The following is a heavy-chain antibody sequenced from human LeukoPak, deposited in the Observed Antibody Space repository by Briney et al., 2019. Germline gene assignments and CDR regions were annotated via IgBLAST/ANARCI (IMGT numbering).Heavy chain of an antibody. CDR2: INHSGST. J-gene: IGHJ4*02. Sequence: SETLSLTCGVRGGSFSDYYWSWIRQSPGVGLEWIGEINHSGSTNYNPSLKSRVTISVDTPKNQFSLKLSSLTAADTAVYYCARVGAYTSSWYRFKYFDYWGQGTLVTVSS. CDR3: ARVGAYTSSWYRFKYFDY. CDR1: GGSFSDYY. D-gene: IGHD6-13*01. V-gene: IGHV4-34*01.